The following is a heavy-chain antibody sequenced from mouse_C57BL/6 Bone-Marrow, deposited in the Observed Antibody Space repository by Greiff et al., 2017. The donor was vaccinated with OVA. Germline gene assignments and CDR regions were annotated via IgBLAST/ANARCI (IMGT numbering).Heavy chain of an antibody. Sequence: EVKLVESGGGLVKPGGSLKLSCAAYGLTISSDAMSWVRQTPEKRLEGVATISDGGSYTYYPDNVKGRFTISRDNAKNNLYLQMSHLKSEDTAMYYCARVGEGGNYFDYWGQGTTLTVSS. V-gene: IGHV5-4*03. CDR3: ARVGEGGNYFDY. D-gene: IGHD2-13*01. CDR1: GLTISSDA. J-gene: IGHJ2*01. CDR2: ISDGGSYT.